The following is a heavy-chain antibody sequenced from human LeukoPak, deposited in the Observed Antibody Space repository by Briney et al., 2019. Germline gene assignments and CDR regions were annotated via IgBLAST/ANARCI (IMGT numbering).Heavy chain of an antibody. V-gene: IGHV1-2*04. D-gene: IGHD1-26*01. Sequence: ASVKVSCKASGYTFTGYYMHWVRQAPGQGLEWMGWINPNSGGTNYAQKFQGWVTMTRDTSISTAYMELSRLRSDDTAVYYCARGPDGDSGSYYPKTEYFQHWGQGTLVTVSS. J-gene: IGHJ1*01. CDR1: GYTFTGYY. CDR3: ARGPDGDSGSYYPKTEYFQH. CDR2: INPNSGGT.